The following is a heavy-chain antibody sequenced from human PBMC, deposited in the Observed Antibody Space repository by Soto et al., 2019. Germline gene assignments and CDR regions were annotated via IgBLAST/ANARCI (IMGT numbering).Heavy chain of an antibody. CDR3: ARGLAPTIFGTVPTPNWFDP. D-gene: IGHD3-3*01. J-gene: IGHJ5*02. CDR1: GGSVNGYY. CDR2: INHTGGT. V-gene: IGHV4-34*01. Sequence: SETLSLTCAVYGGSVNGYYWNWIRQPPGKGLEWIGEINHTGGTHYNPSLKSRVTMSVDTSKNQFSLRLSSVTAADTAVYYCARGLAPTIFGTVPTPNWFDPWGQGTLVIVSS.